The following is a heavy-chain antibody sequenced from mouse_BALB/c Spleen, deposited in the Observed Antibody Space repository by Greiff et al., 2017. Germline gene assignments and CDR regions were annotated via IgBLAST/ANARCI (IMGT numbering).Heavy chain of an antibody. V-gene: IGHV5-6-5*01. CDR1: GFTFSSYA. J-gene: IGHJ1*01. CDR3: AVYYGTRYWYFDV. D-gene: IGHD2-1*01. Sequence: EVQLVESGGGLVKPGGSLKLSCAASGFTFSSYAMSWVRQTPEKRLEWVASISSGGSTYYPDSVKGRFTISRDNARNILYLQMSSLRSEDTAMYYCAVYYGTRYWYFDVWGAGTTVTVSS. CDR2: ISSGGST.